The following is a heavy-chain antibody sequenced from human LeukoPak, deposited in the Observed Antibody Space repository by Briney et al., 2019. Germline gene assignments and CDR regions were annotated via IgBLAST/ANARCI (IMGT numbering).Heavy chain of an antibody. CDR2: FDPEDGET. Sequence: ASVKVSYKVSGYTLTELSMHWVRQAPGKGLEWMGGFDPEDGETIYAQKFQGRVTMTEDTSTDTAYMELSSLRSEDTAVYCCATPSEDAFDIWGQGTMVTVSS. CDR3: ATPSEDAFDI. J-gene: IGHJ3*02. CDR1: GYTLTELS. V-gene: IGHV1-24*01.